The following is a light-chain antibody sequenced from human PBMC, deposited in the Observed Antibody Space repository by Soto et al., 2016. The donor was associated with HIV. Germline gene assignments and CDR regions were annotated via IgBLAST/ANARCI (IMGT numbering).Light chain of an antibody. CDR1: QDISNN. V-gene: IGKV1-33*01. J-gene: IGKJ5*01. Sequence: DIQMTQSPSSLSASIGDRVTITCQTSQDISNNLNWYQQKPGKAPKLLIYDASKLETGSHQGSVEVDLDIFYLTITSLQSEDIATYYCQRYDNLPITFGQGTRLVIK. CDR3: QRYDNLPIT. CDR2: DAS.